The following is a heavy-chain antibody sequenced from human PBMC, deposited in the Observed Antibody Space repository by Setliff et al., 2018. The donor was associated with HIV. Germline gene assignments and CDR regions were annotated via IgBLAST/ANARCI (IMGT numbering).Heavy chain of an antibody. Sequence: AASVKVSCKASGYTFTSYYIHWVRQAPGQGLEWMAWINAYTGDTNYAQKFQGSVTVTRDTSISTAYMELSRLRSDDTAMYYCATSTSRFFWNGFYQGGFGSRNSHSFENWGQGTLVTVSS. J-gene: IGHJ4*02. CDR1: GYTFTSYY. D-gene: IGHD3-3*01. V-gene: IGHV1-2*02. CDR3: ATSTSRFFWNGFYQGGFGSRNSHSFEN. CDR2: INAYTGDT.